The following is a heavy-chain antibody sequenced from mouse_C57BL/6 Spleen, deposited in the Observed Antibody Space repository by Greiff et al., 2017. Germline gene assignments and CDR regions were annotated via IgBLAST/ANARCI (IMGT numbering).Heavy chain of an antibody. CDR2: IHPNSGST. D-gene: IGHD1-1*01. CDR1: GYTFTSYW. Sequence: VQLQQPGAELVKPGASVKLSCKASGYTFTSYWMHWVKQRPGQGLEWIGMIHPNSGSTNYNEKFKSKATLTVDKSSSTAYIQLSSLTSEDSAVYYCALITTVVNWYFDVWGTGTTVTVAS. CDR3: ALITTVVNWYFDV. J-gene: IGHJ1*03. V-gene: IGHV1-64*01.